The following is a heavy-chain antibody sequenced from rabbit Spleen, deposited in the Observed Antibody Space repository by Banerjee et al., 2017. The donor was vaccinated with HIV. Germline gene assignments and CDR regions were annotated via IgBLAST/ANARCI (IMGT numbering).Heavy chain of an antibody. CDR1: GFSFSSSDY. J-gene: IGHJ6*01. CDR2: IAGSSSGFT. V-gene: IGHV1S45*01. Sequence: QEQLVESGGGLVQPGGSLKLSCKASGFSFSSSDYICWVRQAPGKGLEWISCIAGSSSGFTYSATWAKGRFTISKTSSTTVTLQMTSLTVADTATYFCARDPGSSFSSYGMDLWGPGTLVTVS. CDR3: ARDPGSSFSSYGMDL. D-gene: IGHD8-1*01.